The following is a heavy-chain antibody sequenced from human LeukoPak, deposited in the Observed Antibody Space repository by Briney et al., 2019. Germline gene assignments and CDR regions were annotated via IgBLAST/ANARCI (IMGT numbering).Heavy chain of an antibody. CDR2: IKTDGREK. J-gene: IGHJ4*02. CDR1: GFSFSGYW. CDR3: VKDPSYYYDSSGYVDY. Sequence: GGSLRLSCAASGFSFSGYWMNWVRQAPGKGLEWVANIKTDGREKYYVDSVKGRFTISRDNAKNSLYLQMNNLRAEDTAVYYCVKDPSYYYDSSGYVDYWGQGTLVTVSS. D-gene: IGHD3-22*01. V-gene: IGHV3-7*03.